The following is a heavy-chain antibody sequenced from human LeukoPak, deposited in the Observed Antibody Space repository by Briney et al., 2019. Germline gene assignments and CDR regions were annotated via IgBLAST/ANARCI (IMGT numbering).Heavy chain of an antibody. CDR1: GGSISSSSYY. CDR3: ARSRTLIVVVPAAPGDWFDP. D-gene: IGHD2-2*01. J-gene: IGHJ5*02. V-gene: IGHV4-39*01. Sequence: SETLSLTCTVSGGSISSSSYYWGWIRQPPGKGLEWIGSIYYSGSTYYNPSLKSRVTISVDTSKNQFSLKLSSVTAAGTAVYYCARSRTLIVVVPAAPGDWFDPWGQGTLVTVSS. CDR2: IYYSGST.